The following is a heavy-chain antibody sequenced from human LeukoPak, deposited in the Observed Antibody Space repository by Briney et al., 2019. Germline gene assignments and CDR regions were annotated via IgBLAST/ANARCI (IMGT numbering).Heavy chain of an antibody. Sequence: GGSLRLSCAASGFTFSSYSMNWVRQAPGKGLEWVSSISSSSSYIYYADSVKGRFTISRDNAKNSLYLQMNSLRAEDTAVYYCARETSQKGAHYMDVWGKGTTVTISS. V-gene: IGHV3-21*01. CDR3: ARETSQKGAHYMDV. CDR2: ISSSSSYI. D-gene: IGHD3-16*01. J-gene: IGHJ6*03. CDR1: GFTFSSYS.